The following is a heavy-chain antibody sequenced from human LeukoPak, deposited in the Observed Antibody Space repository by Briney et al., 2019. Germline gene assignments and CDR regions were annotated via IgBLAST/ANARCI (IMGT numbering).Heavy chain of an antibody. V-gene: IGHV3-48*03. J-gene: IGHJ4*02. CDR2: ISSSGSTI. D-gene: IGHD6-19*01. CDR1: GFTFGSYE. CDR3: ARDFLRRLSGSGY. Sequence: GGSLRLSCAASGFTFGSYEMNWVRQAPGKGLEWVSYISSSGSTIYYADSVKGRFTISRDNAKNSLYLQMNSLRAEDTAVYYCARDFLRRLSGSGYWGQGTLVTVSS.